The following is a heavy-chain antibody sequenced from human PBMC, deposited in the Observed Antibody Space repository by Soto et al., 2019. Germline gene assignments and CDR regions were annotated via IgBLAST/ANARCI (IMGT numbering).Heavy chain of an antibody. D-gene: IGHD5-18*01. CDR3: ASSRRGVDTDMVYFDY. V-gene: IGHV1-69*01. Sequence: QVQLVQSGAEVKKPGSSVKVSCKAAGGTFSSYAISWVLQSPGQGLEWMGGLLPIFVTANYAQKFQGRVTITADESTSTAYKELSSLRSEDTAVYYCASSRRGVDTDMVYFDYWGQGTLVTVSS. CDR2: LLPIFVTA. J-gene: IGHJ4*02. CDR1: GGTFSSYA.